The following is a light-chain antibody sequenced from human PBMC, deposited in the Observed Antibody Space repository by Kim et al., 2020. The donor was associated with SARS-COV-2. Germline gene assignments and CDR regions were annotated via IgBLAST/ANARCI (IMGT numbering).Light chain of an antibody. J-gene: IGLJ3*02. CDR3: QVWDSSSDHPV. V-gene: IGLV3-21*04. CDR1: HIGSKS. Sequence: PGKTASITCGGNHIGSKSVHWYQQQPGQAPVLVIYYDSDRPSGIPERFSGSNSGNTATLTISRVEAGDEADYYCQVWDSSSDHPVFGGGTKLTVL. CDR2: YDS.